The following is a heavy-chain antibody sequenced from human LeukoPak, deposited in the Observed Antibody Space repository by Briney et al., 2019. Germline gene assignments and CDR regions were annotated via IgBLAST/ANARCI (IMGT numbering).Heavy chain of an antibody. Sequence: ASVKVSCKASGYTFIGYYMHWVRQAPGQGLEWMGWINPNSGVTNYAQKFQGRVTTTRDTSISTAYMELTSLRSDDTAVYYCAKTRVTTTRLDYWGQGTLVTVSS. CDR2: INPNSGVT. D-gene: IGHD5-12*01. CDR3: AKTRVTTTRLDY. V-gene: IGHV1-2*02. J-gene: IGHJ4*02. CDR1: GYTFIGYY.